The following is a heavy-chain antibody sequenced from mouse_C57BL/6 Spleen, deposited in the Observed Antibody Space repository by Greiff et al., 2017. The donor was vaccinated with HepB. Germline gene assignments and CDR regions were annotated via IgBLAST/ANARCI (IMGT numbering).Heavy chain of an antibody. V-gene: IGHV1-69*01. CDR3: ARRRSSGYDY. CDR2: IDPSDSYT. D-gene: IGHD3-2*02. Sequence: QVQLQQPGAELVMPGASVKLSCKASGYTFTSYWMHWVKQRPGQGLEWIGEIDPSDSYTNYNQKFKGKSTLTVDKSSSTAYMQLSSLTSEDSAVYYCARRRSSGYDYWGQGTTLTVSS. J-gene: IGHJ2*01. CDR1: GYTFTSYW.